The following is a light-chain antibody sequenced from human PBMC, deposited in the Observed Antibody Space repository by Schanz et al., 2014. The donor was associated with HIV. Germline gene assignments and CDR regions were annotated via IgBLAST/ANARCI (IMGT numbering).Light chain of an antibody. Sequence: EIVLTQSPATLSLSPGERVTLSCRASQSVNNYLAWYQQKPGQAPRLLIYDASNRSTGIPARFSGSGSGTDFTLTIGRLEPEDFAVYYCQQCSSWPGTFGQGTKVEIK. CDR2: DAS. V-gene: IGKV3-11*01. CDR3: QQCSSWPGT. J-gene: IGKJ1*01. CDR1: QSVNNY.